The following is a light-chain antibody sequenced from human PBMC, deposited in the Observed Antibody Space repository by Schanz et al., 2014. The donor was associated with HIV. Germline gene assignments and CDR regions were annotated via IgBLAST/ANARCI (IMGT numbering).Light chain of an antibody. Sequence: DIQMTQSPSSLSASIGDRVTITCRASQAIRNDLDWFQQKPGKAPQRLISAASSLQSGVPSRFSGRGSGTEFTLTISSLQPEDFATYYCLQHNRYPPTFGQGTKLEIK. V-gene: IGKV1-17*01. CDR2: AAS. J-gene: IGKJ2*01. CDR3: LQHNRYPPT. CDR1: QAIRND.